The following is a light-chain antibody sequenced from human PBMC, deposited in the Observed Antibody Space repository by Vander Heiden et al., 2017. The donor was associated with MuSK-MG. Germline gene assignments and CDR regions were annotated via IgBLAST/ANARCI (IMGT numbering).Light chain of an antibody. J-gene: IGLJ3*02. CDR3: SSYTSSNWV. V-gene: IGLV2-14*01. CDR1: SSDVGGYNY. Sequence: QSALTQPASVSGSPGQPITISCTGTSSDVGGYNYVSWYQQHPGKAPKLMIYEVSNRPLGVSNRFSGSKSGNTASLTISGLQAEDEADYYCSSYTSSNWVFGGGTKLTVL. CDR2: EVS.